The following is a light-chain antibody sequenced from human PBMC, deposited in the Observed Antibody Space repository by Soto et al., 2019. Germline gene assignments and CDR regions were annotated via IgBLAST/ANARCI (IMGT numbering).Light chain of an antibody. V-gene: IGKV1-39*01. CDR2: AAS. CDR3: QQTYSTPQT. J-gene: IGKJ1*01. Sequence: DIQMTQSPSSLSASVGDIVTITWRASQSISSYLNWYQQKPGKAPKLLIYAASSLQSGVPSRFSGSGSGTDFTLTISSLQPEDFATYYCQQTYSTPQTFGQGTKVEIK. CDR1: QSISSY.